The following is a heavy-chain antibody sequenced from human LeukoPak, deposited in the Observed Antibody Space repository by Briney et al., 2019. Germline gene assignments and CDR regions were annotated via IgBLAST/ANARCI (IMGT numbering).Heavy chain of an antibody. CDR1: GFTFSNYW. Sequence: GGSLRLSCAASGFTFSNYWMHWVRQAPGEALMWVSRIKSDGSSTTYAESVKGRFTISRDNAKNTLYLQMNSLRAEDTAVYYCSRDSLSSCGGDCYSGLDVWGQGTTVTVSS. V-gene: IGHV3-74*01. J-gene: IGHJ6*02. CDR3: SRDSLSSCGGDCYSGLDV. D-gene: IGHD2-21*02. CDR2: IKSDGSST.